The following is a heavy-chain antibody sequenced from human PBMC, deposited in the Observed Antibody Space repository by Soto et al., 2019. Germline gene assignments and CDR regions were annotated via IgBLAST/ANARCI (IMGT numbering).Heavy chain of an antibody. J-gene: IGHJ4*02. CDR2: MSSDGGNT. D-gene: IGHD5-12*01. CDR1: GFTFSDYT. V-gene: IGHV3-30-3*01. CDR3: ARDYGDGYYYFDL. Sequence: QVQLVESGGGVVQPGRSLRLSCADSGFTFSDYTMHWVRQAPGKELEWVALMSSDGGNTHYTDSVKGRFTISRDNSKNTLYLQMDSLRPEDTTVYYLARDYGDGYYYFDLWGQGTLVTVSS.